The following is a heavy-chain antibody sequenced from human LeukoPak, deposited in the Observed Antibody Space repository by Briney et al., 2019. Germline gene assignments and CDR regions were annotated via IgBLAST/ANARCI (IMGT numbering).Heavy chain of an antibody. V-gene: IGHV3-30*02. D-gene: IGHD3-10*01. Sequence: GGSLRLSCAASGFTFSSYGMHWVRQAPGKGLEWVAFIRYDGSNKYYADSVKGRFTISRDNSKNTLYLQMSSLRAEDTAVYYCAKEAYYGSGSPLFDYWGQGTLVTVSS. CDR2: IRYDGSNK. J-gene: IGHJ4*02. CDR3: AKEAYYGSGSPLFDY. CDR1: GFTFSSYG.